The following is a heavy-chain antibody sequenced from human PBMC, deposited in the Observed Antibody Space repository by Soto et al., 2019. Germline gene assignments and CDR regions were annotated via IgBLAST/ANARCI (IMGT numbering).Heavy chain of an antibody. J-gene: IGHJ3*02. V-gene: IGHV4-31*02. D-gene: IGHD3-9*01. CDR1: GDSVSSDGYY. CDR2: IYYSGST. CDR3: ARRHDILTVPDAFDI. Sequence: QVQLQESGPGLVKPSQTLSLTCTVSGDSVSSDGYYWSWIRQHPGKGLEWIGDIYYSGSTSYHPSLKSRVTISVDTSENHLSLRLTSVTAADTAVYYCARRHDILTVPDAFDIWGQGTMVTVSS.